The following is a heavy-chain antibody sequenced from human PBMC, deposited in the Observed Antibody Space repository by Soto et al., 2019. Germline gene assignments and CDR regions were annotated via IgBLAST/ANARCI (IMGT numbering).Heavy chain of an antibody. V-gene: IGHV4-59*01. Sequence: SETLSLTCTVSGGSMDTYYWSWIRQPPGKGQEWIGYIYYSGSTNYNPSLKSRVSISLDTSQNQFSLKLSSVTAADTALYYCARDYSYGYHYYFDYWGQGALVTVS. J-gene: IGHJ4*02. CDR1: GGSMDTYY. D-gene: IGHD5-18*01. CDR2: IYYSGST. CDR3: ARDYSYGYHYYFDY.